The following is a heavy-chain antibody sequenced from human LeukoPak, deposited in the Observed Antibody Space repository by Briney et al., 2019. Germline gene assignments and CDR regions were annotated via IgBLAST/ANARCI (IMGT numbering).Heavy chain of an antibody. Sequence: GGSLRLSCAASGFTFDDYAMHWVRQAPGKGLEWVSGISWNSGSIGYADSVKGRFTLSRDSPKNTVHLQMNSLRAEDTAVYYCARELREHGVFDIWGQGTMVTVSS. CDR3: ARELREHGVFDI. CDR1: GFTFDDYA. J-gene: IGHJ3*02. CDR2: ISWNSGSI. V-gene: IGHV3-9*01. D-gene: IGHD1-26*01.